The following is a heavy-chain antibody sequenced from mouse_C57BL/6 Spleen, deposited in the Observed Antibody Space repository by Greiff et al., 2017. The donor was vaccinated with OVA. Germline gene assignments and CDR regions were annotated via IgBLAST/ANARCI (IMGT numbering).Heavy chain of an antibody. CDR2: IDPEDGDT. V-gene: IGHV14-1*01. CDR1: GFNIKDYY. CDR3: TTWFITTVVATGDY. J-gene: IGHJ2*01. D-gene: IGHD1-1*01. Sequence: EVQLQQSGAELVRPGASVKLSCTASGFNIKDYYMHWVKQRPEQGLEWIGRIDPEDGDTEYAPKFQGKATMTADTSSNTAYLQLSSLTSADTAVYYCTTWFITTVVATGDYWGQGTTLTVSS.